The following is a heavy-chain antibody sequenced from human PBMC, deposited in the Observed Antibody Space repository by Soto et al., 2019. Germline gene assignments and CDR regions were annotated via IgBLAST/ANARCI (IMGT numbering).Heavy chain of an antibody. CDR3: APHPGGGGY. Sequence: EVQLVESGGGLIQPGGSLRLSCAVSGFTVSNNYMSWVRQAPGKGLEGVSVIYSGGYTAYGDSVKGRFTISRDNSKNPTYSQTNTLGPADPAVFYCAPHPGGGGYWGQGTLVTVSS. J-gene: IGHJ4*02. CDR1: GFTVSNNY. CDR2: IYSGGYT. D-gene: IGHD3-10*01. V-gene: IGHV3-53*01.